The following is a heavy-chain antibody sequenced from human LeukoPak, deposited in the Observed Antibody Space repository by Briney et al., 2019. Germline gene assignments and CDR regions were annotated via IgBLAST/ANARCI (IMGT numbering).Heavy chain of an antibody. CDR3: ARDLYRDSLPVSWFDP. D-gene: IGHD4-11*01. V-gene: IGHV1-18*01. J-gene: IGHJ5*02. CDR2: ISAYNGNT. Sequence: ASVKVSCKASGYTFTSYGISWVRQAPGQGLEWMGWISAYNGNTSYAQKLQGRVTMTTDTSTSTAYMELRSLRSDDTAVYYCARDLYRDSLPVSWFDPWGQGTLVTVSS. CDR1: GYTFTSYG.